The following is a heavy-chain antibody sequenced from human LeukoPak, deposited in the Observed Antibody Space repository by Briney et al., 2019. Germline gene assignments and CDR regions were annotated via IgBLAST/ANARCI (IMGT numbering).Heavy chain of an antibody. Sequence: GGSLRLSCAASGFTFSSYAMHWVRQAPGKGLEWVALMSYHGSNIQYADSVKGRFTISRDNSKNTLYLQMNSLRAENTAVYYCAKDFSSGWLIFGQLEYWGHGTLVTVSS. J-gene: IGHJ4*01. D-gene: IGHD6-19*01. CDR3: AKDFSSGWLIFGQLEY. CDR1: GFTFSSYA. CDR2: MSYHGSNI. V-gene: IGHV3-30*04.